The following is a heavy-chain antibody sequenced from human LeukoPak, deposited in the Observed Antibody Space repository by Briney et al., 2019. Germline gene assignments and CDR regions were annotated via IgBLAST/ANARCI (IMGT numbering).Heavy chain of an antibody. Sequence: GGSLRLSCPAYGFTFSSYAMSWVRQAPRKGLEWVSAISGSGGSTYYADSVKGRFTISRDNSKNTLYLQMNSLRAEDTAVYYCAKDRARGYCSSTSCYAFAYWGQGTLVTVSS. V-gene: IGHV3-23*01. CDR2: ISGSGGST. D-gene: IGHD2-2*01. J-gene: IGHJ4*02. CDR3: AKDRARGYCSSTSCYAFAY. CDR1: GFTFSSYA.